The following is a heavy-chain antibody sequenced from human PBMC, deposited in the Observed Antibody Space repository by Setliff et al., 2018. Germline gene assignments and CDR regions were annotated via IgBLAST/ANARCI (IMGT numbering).Heavy chain of an antibody. Sequence: SETLSLTCAVYGGSFSGYYWSWIRQPPGKGLEWIAFINYNGRTKYNPSLKSRVTISVDTSKNQFSLKLPSVTAADTAVYYCARHLLAGDSSFDYWGQGTLVTVS. CDR3: ARHLLAGDSSFDY. D-gene: IGHD6-19*01. CDR1: GGSFSGYY. CDR2: INYNGRT. J-gene: IGHJ4*02. V-gene: IGHV4-59*08.